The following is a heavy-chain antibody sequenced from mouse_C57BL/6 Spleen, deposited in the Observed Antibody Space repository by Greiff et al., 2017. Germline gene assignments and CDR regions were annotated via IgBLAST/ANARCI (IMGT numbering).Heavy chain of an antibody. D-gene: IGHD4-1*01. V-gene: IGHV1-82*01. Sequence: VKLQQSGPELVKPGASVKISCKASGYAFSSSWMNWVKQRPGKGLEWIGRIYPGDGDTNYNGKFKGKATLTADKSSSTAYMQLSSLTSEYSAVYFCARGDWDGYWGQGTTLTVSS. CDR2: IYPGDGDT. CDR1: GYAFSSSW. CDR3: ARGDWDGY. J-gene: IGHJ2*01.